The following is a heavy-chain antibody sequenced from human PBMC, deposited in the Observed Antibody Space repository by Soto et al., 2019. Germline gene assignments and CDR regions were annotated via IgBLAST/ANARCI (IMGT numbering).Heavy chain of an antibody. CDR2: IRWNSGSI. J-gene: IGHJ6*02. CDR1: GFTFDDCA. V-gene: IGHV3-9*01. D-gene: IGHD3-22*01. Sequence: EVQLVESGGGLVQPGRSLRLSCAASGFTFDDCAMHWVRQAPGKGLEWVSGIRWNSGSIGYADSVKGRFTISRDNAKNSLYLQMNSLRAEDTALYYCAKGLYDSSGYYSHYYYYYGMDVWGQGTTVTVSS. CDR3: AKGLYDSSGYYSHYYYYYGMDV.